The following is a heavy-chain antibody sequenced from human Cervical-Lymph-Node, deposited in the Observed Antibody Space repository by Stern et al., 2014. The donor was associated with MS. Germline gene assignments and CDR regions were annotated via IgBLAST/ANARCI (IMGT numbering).Heavy chain of an antibody. J-gene: IGHJ4*01. Sequence: QLVQSGSEVKKPGSSVKVSCKPSGDTFSNYALSWVRQAPGQGLELVGGLIPFFGATRYGQKFQGRVTITPEESTGTAFMELSNLTSDDTAVYYCALRRSYYVYWGQGTLITVSS. D-gene: IGHD4-11*01. CDR1: GDTFSNYA. CDR3: ALRRSYYVY. V-gene: IGHV1-69*01. CDR2: LIPFFGAT.